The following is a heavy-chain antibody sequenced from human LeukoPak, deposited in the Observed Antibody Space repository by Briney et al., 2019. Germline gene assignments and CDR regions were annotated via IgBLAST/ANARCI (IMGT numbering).Heavy chain of an antibody. J-gene: IGHJ4*02. CDR1: GFTFSSYS. Sequence: GGSLRLSCAASGFTFSSYSMNWVRQAPGKGLEWVSYISSSSSTIYYADSVKGRFTISRDNAKNSLYLQMNSLRAEDTAVYYCARDRYCSSTSCSDYWGQGTLVTVSS. CDR2: ISSSSSTI. V-gene: IGHV3-48*01. D-gene: IGHD2-2*01. CDR3: ARDRYCSSTSCSDY.